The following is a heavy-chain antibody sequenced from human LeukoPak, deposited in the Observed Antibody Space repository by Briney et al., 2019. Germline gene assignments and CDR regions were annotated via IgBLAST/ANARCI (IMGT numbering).Heavy chain of an antibody. V-gene: IGHV1-18*01. CDR1: GYTFTSYG. CDR2: ISAYNGNT. CDR3: ARGWFTMVQGVILGDAFDI. J-gene: IGHJ3*02. D-gene: IGHD3-10*01. Sequence: ASVKVSCKASGYTFTSYGISWVRQAPGQGLEWMGWISAYNGNTNYAQKLQGRVTMTTGTSTSTAYMELRSLRSDDTAVYYCARGWFTMVQGVILGDAFDIWGQGTMVTVSS.